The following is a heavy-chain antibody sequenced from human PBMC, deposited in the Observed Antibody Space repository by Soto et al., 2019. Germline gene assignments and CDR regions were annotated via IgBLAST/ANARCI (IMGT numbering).Heavy chain of an antibody. CDR3: AKVSRKGSAIDFDY. CDR2: VNPNNGDT. J-gene: IGHJ4*02. Sequence: QVQLVQSGAELKKPGASVKVSCKASGYTFSNYDMNWVRQATGQGPEWIGWVNPNNGDTGSAQKFQVRVTLTQAISTNTAFMELTSLRSEDTAIYYCAKVSRKGSAIDFDYWGQGTLITVSS. V-gene: IGHV1-8*01. CDR1: GYTFSNYD. D-gene: IGHD3-10*01.